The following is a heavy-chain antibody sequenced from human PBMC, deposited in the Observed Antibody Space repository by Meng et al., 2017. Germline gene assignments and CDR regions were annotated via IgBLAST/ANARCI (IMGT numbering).Heavy chain of an antibody. J-gene: IGHJ4*02. CDR1: GYTFTSYG. Sequence: ASVKVSCKASGYTFTSYGISWVRQAPGQGLEWMGWISAYNGNTNYAQKLQGRVTMTTDTSTSTAYMELRSLRSDDTVVYYCAREFVDYYDSSGPGGIDYWGQGTLVTVSS. CDR2: ISAYNGNT. CDR3: AREFVDYYDSSGPGGIDY. D-gene: IGHD3-22*01. V-gene: IGHV1-18*01.